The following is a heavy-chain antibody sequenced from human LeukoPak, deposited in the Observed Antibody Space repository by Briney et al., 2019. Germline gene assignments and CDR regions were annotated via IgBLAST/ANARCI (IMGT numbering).Heavy chain of an antibody. CDR3: AREYCGGDCYTSPDAFDI. Sequence: NPSETLSLTCAVYGGSFSGYYWSWIRQPPGKGLEWIGEINHSGSTNYNPSLKSRVTISVDTSKNQFSLKLSSVTAADTAVYYCAREYCGGDCYTSPDAFDIWGQGTMVTVSS. D-gene: IGHD2-21*02. V-gene: IGHV4-34*01. CDR1: GGSFSGYY. J-gene: IGHJ3*02. CDR2: INHSGST.